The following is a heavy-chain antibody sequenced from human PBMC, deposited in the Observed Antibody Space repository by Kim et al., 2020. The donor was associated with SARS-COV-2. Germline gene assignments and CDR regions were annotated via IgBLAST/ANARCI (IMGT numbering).Heavy chain of an antibody. CDR3: ARRGITMIEDWFDP. J-gene: IGHJ5*02. D-gene: IGHD3-22*01. CDR1: GFTFSSYS. CDR2: IKQNGSEK. V-gene: IGHV3-7*03. Sequence: GGSLRLSCAASGFTFSSYSMSWVRQAPGKGLEWVANIKQNGSEKYLVDSVKGRFTISRDNAKNSLYLQMNSLSAEDTAVYYCARRGITMIEDWFDPCGQGTLVTVSP.